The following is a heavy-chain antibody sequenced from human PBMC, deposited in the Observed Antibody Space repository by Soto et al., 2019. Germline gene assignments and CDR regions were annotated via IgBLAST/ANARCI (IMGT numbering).Heavy chain of an antibody. CDR3: ARRAPWMHHAFDI. CDR1: GGTFSSYA. CDR2: IIPIFGTA. J-gene: IGHJ3*02. D-gene: IGHD5-12*01. V-gene: IGHV1-69*13. Sequence: SVKVSRKASGGTFSSYAISWVRQAPGQGLEWMGGIIPIFGTANYAQKLQGTVTITADESTSTAYMELSSLRSEDTAVYYCARRAPWMHHAFDIWGLGTMVTVSS.